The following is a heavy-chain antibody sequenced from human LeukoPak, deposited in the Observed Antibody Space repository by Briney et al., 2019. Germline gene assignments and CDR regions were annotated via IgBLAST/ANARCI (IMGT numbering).Heavy chain of an antibody. V-gene: IGHV4-39*01. Sequence: SETLSLTCTVSGGSISSTSHYWGWIRQPPGKGLEWIGSIYYSGSTYYNPSLKSRVTISVDTSKNQFSLRLSSVTATDMAVYLCARLGYSVSWTDCWGQGILVTVSS. CDR1: GGSISSTSHY. D-gene: IGHD6-13*01. CDR2: IYYSGST. CDR3: ARLGYSVSWTDC. J-gene: IGHJ4*02.